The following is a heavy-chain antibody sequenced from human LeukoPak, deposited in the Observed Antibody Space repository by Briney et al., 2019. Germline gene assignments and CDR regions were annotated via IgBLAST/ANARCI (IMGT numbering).Heavy chain of an antibody. CDR3: ARRSAARDAFDI. D-gene: IGHD6-6*01. CDR1: GFTFSSYW. CDR2: IKSDGSST. J-gene: IGHJ3*02. Sequence: GGSVRLFCAASGFTFSSYWMHWVRQAPGKGLVWVSCIKSDGSSTSYADSVKGRFTISRDNAKNTLYLQMNSLRAEDTAVYYCARRSAARDAFDIWGQGTMVTGSS. V-gene: IGHV3-74*01.